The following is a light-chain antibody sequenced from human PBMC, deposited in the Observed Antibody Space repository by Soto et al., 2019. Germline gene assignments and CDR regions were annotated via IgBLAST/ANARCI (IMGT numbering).Light chain of an antibody. Sequence: EIVLTQSPATLSLSPGERATLSCRASQSVSRYLAWYQQRPGQAPSLLIYDASNRATDVPARFIGTGSGTDFTLTISSLEPEDFAVYYCQQCSNSPLTFGGGTKVVIK. CDR2: DAS. J-gene: IGKJ4*01. V-gene: IGKV3-11*01. CDR1: QSVSRY. CDR3: QQCSNSPLT.